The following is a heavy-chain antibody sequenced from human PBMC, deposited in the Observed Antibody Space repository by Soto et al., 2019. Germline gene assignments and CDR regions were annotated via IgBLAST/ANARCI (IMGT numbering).Heavy chain of an antibody. D-gene: IGHD6-6*01. CDR3: ARGGSSIAARTPAY. CDR1: GYTFTSYG. J-gene: IGHJ4*02. Sequence: QVQLVQSGAEVKKPGASVKVSCKASGYTFTSYGISWVRQAPGQGLEWMGWISAYNGNTNYAQKLQGRVTMTTGTFTGTAAREQSSLKSDGTAVYYRARGGSSIAARTPAYWAQGTLVTVSS. CDR2: ISAYNGNT. V-gene: IGHV1-18*01.